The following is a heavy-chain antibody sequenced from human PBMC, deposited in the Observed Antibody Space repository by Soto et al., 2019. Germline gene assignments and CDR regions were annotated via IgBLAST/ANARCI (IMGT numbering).Heavy chain of an antibody. CDR1: GGSISSGGYY. V-gene: IGHV4-31*03. J-gene: IGHJ6*02. Sequence: QVQLQESGTGLVKPSQTLSLTCTVSGGSISSGGYYWNWIRQHPGKGLEWIGYIYYSGSTYYNPSLKSRVPISVDTSKNQFSLKVSSVTAADTAVYYCADSSVACRGFNYYGMDVWGQGTTATVSS. CDR3: ADSSVACRGFNYYGMDV. CDR2: IYYSGST. D-gene: IGHD5-12*01.